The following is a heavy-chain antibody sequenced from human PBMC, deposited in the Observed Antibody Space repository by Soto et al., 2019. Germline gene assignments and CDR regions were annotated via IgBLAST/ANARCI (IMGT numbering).Heavy chain of an antibody. CDR1: GGIFTNNA. D-gene: IGHD3-10*01. CDR2: VIPLFDTA. V-gene: IGHV1-69*01. J-gene: IGHJ6*02. CDR3: ATGGHNDGSNFYHGMDV. Sequence: QVQVVQSGAEVKKPGSSVKVSCKVSGGIFTNNAISWVRQAPGQGLEWLGGVIPLFDTAYYAPIFRGRLRFSADGATTTAYMELSGLTSADTAVYFCATGGHNDGSNFYHGMDVWGQGTTVTVS.